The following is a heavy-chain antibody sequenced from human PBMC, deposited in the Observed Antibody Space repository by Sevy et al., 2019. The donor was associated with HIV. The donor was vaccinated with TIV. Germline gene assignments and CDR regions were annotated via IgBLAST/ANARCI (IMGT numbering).Heavy chain of an antibody. CDR3: ARDVSYCSSTSCFLSEENYFDY. J-gene: IGHJ4*02. V-gene: IGHV3-30-3*01. Sequence: GGSLRLSCAASGFTFSSYAMHWVRQAPGKGLEWVAVISYDGSNKYYADSVKGRFTISRDNSKNTLYLQMNSLRAEDTAVYHCARDVSYCSSTSCFLSEENYFDYWGQGTLVTVSS. CDR1: GFTFSSYA. D-gene: IGHD2-2*01. CDR2: ISYDGSNK.